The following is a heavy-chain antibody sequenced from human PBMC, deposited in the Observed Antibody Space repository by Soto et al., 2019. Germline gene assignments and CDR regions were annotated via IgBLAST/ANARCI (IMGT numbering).Heavy chain of an antibody. CDR3: ARDQERRGDMSGYYVPDAFDI. D-gene: IGHD3-3*01. Sequence: ETLSLTCTVSGASISRYYWSWIRQSPGKGLEWIGYLYNTGSTIYNPSLKSRVTISVDTSKNQFSLKMNSVTAADTAVYYCARDQERRGDMSGYYVPDAFDIWGQGTMVTVS. J-gene: IGHJ3*02. CDR1: GASISRYY. CDR2: LYNTGST. V-gene: IGHV4-59*01.